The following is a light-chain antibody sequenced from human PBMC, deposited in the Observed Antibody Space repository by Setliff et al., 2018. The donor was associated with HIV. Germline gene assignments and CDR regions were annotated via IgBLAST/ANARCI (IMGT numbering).Light chain of an antibody. J-gene: IGLJ1*01. CDR2: EVS. CDR1: SSDVGGYNY. CDR3: ISYATTNTLP. Sequence: QSVLTQPTSVSGSPGQSITISCTGTSSDVGGYNYVSWYQHRPGKAPKVVIYEVSNRPSGVSNRFSGSKSGNTASLTISGLQAEDEADYYCISYATTNTLPFGTGTKVTVL. V-gene: IGLV2-14*01.